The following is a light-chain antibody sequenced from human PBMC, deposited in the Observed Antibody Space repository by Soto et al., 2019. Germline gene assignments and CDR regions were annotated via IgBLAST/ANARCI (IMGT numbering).Light chain of an antibody. CDR1: SRYVGAYNY. Sequence: VLTQPASLSGSPGQLVTLSRTGNSRYVGAYNYVSWYQQHPGKAPKLMIYAVSNRPSGVSNRFSGSKSGNTASLTISGLQAEDEADYYCSSYTRSSAPYVFGTGTKVTVL. J-gene: IGLJ1*01. V-gene: IGLV2-14*01. CDR2: AVS. CDR3: SSYTRSSAPYV.